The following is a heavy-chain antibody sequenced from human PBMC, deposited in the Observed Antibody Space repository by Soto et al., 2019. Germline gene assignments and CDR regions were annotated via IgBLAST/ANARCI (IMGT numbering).Heavy chain of an antibody. D-gene: IGHD1-26*01. V-gene: IGHV1-46*01. J-gene: IGHJ6*02. CDR3: ARLKVGATLEDYYYGMDV. Sequence: GASVKVSCKASGYTFTSYYMHWVRQAPGQGLEWMGIINPSGGSSNYAQKFQGRVTMTTDTSTSTAYMELRSLRSDDTAVYYCARLKVGATLEDYYYGMDVWGQGTTVTVSS. CDR2: INPSGGSS. CDR1: GYTFTSYY.